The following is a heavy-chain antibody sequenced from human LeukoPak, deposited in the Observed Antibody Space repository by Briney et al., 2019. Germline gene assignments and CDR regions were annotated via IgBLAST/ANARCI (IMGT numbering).Heavy chain of an antibody. CDR3: ARQSGGLLWFGESPYYFDY. CDR2: IYYSGSA. J-gene: IGHJ4*02. D-gene: IGHD3-10*01. Sequence: PSETLSLTCTVSGGSISSYYWSWIRQPPGKGLEWIGYIYYSGSANYNPSLKSRVTISVDTSKNQFSLRLSSVTAADTAVYYCARQSGGLLWFGESPYYFDYWGQGTLVTVSS. V-gene: IGHV4-59*08. CDR1: GGSISSYY.